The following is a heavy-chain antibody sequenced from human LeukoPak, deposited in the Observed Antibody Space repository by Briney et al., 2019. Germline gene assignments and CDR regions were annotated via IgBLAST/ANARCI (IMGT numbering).Heavy chain of an antibody. CDR2: IGIDSGNT. V-gene: IGHV3-48*01. D-gene: IGHD2-2*01. CDR1: GFTFSSYS. J-gene: IGHJ4*02. Sequence: GGSLRLSCAASGFTFSSYSMNWVRQAPGKGLEWISYIGIDSGNTNYADSVKGRFTISGDKAKNSLYLQMNSLRVEDTAVYYCARDHKYAFDNWGQGTLVTVSS. CDR3: ARDHKYAFDN.